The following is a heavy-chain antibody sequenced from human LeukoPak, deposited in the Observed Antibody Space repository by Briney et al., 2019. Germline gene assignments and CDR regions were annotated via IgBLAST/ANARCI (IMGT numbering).Heavy chain of an antibody. D-gene: IGHD6-13*01. CDR3: ARAYGSNSNGY. J-gene: IGHJ4*02. CDR1: GFTVSTNY. CDR2: VYGGNTS. V-gene: IGHV3-66*02. Sequence: PGGSLRLSCAASGFTVSTNYMSWVRQAPGKGLEWVSVVYGGNTSYYADSVKGRFTISRDTSKNTVHLQMNSLRTEDTAVYYCARAYGSNSNGYWGQGTLVTVSS.